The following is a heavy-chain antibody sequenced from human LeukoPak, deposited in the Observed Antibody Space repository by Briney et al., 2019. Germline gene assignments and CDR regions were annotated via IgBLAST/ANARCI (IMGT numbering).Heavy chain of an antibody. J-gene: IGHJ4*02. CDR3: AKSHSGYGSGIPKYYFDY. D-gene: IGHD3-10*01. CDR1: GFTFSSYD. V-gene: IGHV3-30*02. CDR2: IRYDGSNK. Sequence: GGSLRLSCAASGFTFSSYDMHWIRQAPGKGLEWVAFIRYDGSNKYYADSVKGRFTISRDNSKNTLYLQMSSLRAEDTAVYYCAKSHSGYGSGIPKYYFDYWGQGTLVTVSS.